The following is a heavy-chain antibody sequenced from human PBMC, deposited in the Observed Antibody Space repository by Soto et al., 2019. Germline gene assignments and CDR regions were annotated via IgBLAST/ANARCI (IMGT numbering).Heavy chain of an antibody. V-gene: IGHV3-66*01. CDR2: VHSGGNT. CDR3: ARAPNSSSWYTFDT. CDR1: GFTVSSNY. Sequence: GGSLRLSCAASGFTVSSNYMSWVRQAPGTGLEWVSVVHSGGNTYYADSVKGRFTISRDISKNTLYLQMNSLRAEDTAVYYCARAPNSSSWYTFDTWGQGTLVTVSS. J-gene: IGHJ5*02. D-gene: IGHD6-13*01.